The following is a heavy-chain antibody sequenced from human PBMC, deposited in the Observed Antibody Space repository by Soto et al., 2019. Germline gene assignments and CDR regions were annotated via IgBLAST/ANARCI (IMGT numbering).Heavy chain of an antibody. CDR3: ARHRGQQLLYGDRHFDY. CDR1: GFTFSSYA. CDR2: TSYDGTKK. V-gene: IGHV3-30-3*01. Sequence: QVQLVESGGGVVQSGRSLRLSCAASGFTFSSYAMHWVRQAPGKGLEWVAVTSYDGTKKYYAESVKGRFTISRDNSKNTLYVQMNSLRTEDTAVYYCARHRGQQLLYGDRHFDYWGQGTLVTVSS. J-gene: IGHJ4*02. D-gene: IGHD6-13*01.